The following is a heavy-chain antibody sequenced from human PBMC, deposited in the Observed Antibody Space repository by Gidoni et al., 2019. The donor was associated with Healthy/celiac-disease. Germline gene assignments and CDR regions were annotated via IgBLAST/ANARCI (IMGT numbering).Heavy chain of an antibody. CDR3: AREGSGYCLDY. D-gene: IGHD3-9*01. CDR2: IWYDGSNK. J-gene: IGHJ4*02. CDR1: GFTFSSYG. V-gene: IGHV3-33*01. Sequence: QVQLVESGGGVVQPGRSLRLSCAASGFTFSSYGMHWVRQAPGKGLEWVAVIWYDGSNKYYADSVKGRLTISRDNSKNTLYLQMNSLRAEDTAVYYCAREGSGYCLDYWGQGTLVTVSS.